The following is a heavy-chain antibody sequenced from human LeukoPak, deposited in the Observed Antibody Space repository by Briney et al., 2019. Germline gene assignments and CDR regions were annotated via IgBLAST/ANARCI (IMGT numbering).Heavy chain of an antibody. V-gene: IGHV7-4-1*02. Sequence: ASVKVSCKASGYTFTSYAMNWVRQAPGQGLEWMGWINTNTGNPTYAQGFTGRFVFSLDTSVSTAYLQISSLKAEDTAAYYCARVSPREWELHLPDYWGQGTLVTVSS. D-gene: IGHD1-26*01. CDR1: GYTFTSYA. J-gene: IGHJ4*02. CDR3: ARVSPREWELHLPDY. CDR2: INTNTGNP.